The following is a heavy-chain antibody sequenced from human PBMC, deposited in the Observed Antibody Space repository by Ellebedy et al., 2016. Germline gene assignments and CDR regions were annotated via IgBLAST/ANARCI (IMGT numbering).Heavy chain of an antibody. V-gene: IGHV1-46*01. CDR1: GYSFTTYY. Sequence: ASVKVSCXASGYSFTTYYMHWVRQAPGQGFEWMGIINPSGGSTTYAEKFQGRVTMTRNTSIDTAYMELSNLRSEDTAVYYCARGPQVAQYFEHWGQGTPVTVSS. J-gene: IGHJ1*01. CDR3: ARGPQVAQYFEH. CDR2: INPSGGST.